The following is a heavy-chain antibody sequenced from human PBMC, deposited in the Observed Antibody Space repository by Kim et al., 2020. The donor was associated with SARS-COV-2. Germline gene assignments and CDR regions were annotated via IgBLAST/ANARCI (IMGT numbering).Heavy chain of an antibody. CDR3: AEGYGMHV. CDR2: SQWFN. V-gene: IGHV6-1*01. Sequence: SQWFNDYAASVKSRITISPDTSKNQFSLQLNSVTPDDAAVYYCAEGYGMHVWGQGTTVTVSS. J-gene: IGHJ6*02.